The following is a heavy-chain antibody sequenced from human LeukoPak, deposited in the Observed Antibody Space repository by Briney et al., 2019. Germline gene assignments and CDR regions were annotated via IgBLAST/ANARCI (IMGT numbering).Heavy chain of an antibody. D-gene: IGHD4-17*01. CDR2: MSGDGDYT. J-gene: IGHJ2*01. CDR3: AKEVLDYEIPSWYFDL. Sequence: GGSLRLSCAASGFTFSTYTMSWVRQAPGKGLEWVSAMSGDGDYTYYADSVKGRFTISRDNSKNTLYLQINTLRAEDTAVYHCAKEVLDYEIPSWYFDLWGLGTMVTVSS. V-gene: IGHV3-23*01. CDR1: GFTFSTYT.